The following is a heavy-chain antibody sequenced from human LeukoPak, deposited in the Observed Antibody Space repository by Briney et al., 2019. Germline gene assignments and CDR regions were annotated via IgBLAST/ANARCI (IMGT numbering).Heavy chain of an antibody. CDR1: GGSISSYY. D-gene: IGHD5-18*01. J-gene: IGHJ4*02. CDR3: ARAPGYSYGYGY. Sequence: SETLSLICTVSGGSISSYYWSWIRQPPGKGLEWIGYIYYSGSTNYNPSLKSRVTISVDTSKNQFSLKLSSVTAADTAVYYCARAPGYSYGYGYWGQGTLVTVSS. CDR2: IYYSGST. V-gene: IGHV4-59*01.